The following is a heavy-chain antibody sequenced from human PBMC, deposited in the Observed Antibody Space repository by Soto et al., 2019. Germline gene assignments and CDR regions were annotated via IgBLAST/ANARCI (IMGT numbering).Heavy chain of an antibody. J-gene: IGHJ4*02. CDR2: IYSGGST. CDR3: ARDSRSVGFDY. Sequence: EVQLVETGGGLIQPGGSLRLSCAASGFTVSSNYMSWVRQAPGKGLEWVSVIYSGGSTYYADSVKGRFTISRDNSKNTLYLQMKSRRAEDTAVYYCARDSRSVGFDYWGQGTLVTVSS. D-gene: IGHD1-26*01. CDR1: GFTVSSNY. V-gene: IGHV3-53*02.